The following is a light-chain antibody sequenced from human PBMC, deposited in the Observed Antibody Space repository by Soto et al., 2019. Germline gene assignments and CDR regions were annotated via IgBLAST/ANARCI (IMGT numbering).Light chain of an antibody. CDR2: DAS. V-gene: IGKV3-11*01. J-gene: IGKJ5*01. CDR3: QQSSNWPPIT. CDR1: QSVSSY. Sequence: MTQSPATLSFSPGDSATPSCRASQSVSSYLAWYQQKPGQAPRLLIYDASNRATGIPARFSGSGSGTDFTLTISSLEPEDFAVYYCQQSSNWPPITCGQGTRLDIK.